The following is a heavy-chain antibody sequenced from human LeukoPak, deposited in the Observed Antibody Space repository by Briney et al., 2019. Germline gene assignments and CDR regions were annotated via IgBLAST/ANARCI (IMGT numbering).Heavy chain of an antibody. J-gene: IGHJ4*02. V-gene: IGHV4-34*01. CDR3: ATARGWYTRLPFDY. D-gene: IGHD2-15*01. Sequence: PSETLSLTCAVYGGSFSGYYWSWIRQPPGKGLEWIGEINHSGSTNYNPSLKSRVTISVDTSKNQFSLKLSSVTAADTAVYYCATARGWYTRLPFDYWGQGTLVTVSS. CDR2: INHSGST. CDR1: GGSFSGYY.